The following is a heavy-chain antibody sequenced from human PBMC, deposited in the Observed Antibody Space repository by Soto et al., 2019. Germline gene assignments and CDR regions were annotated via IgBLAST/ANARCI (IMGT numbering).Heavy chain of an antibody. J-gene: IGHJ4*02. CDR2: IYPGDSDT. CDR1: GYSFSTYW. V-gene: IGHV5-51*01. CDR3: ARNYCSSTSRDESYLDY. Sequence: GESLKISCKGSGYSFSTYWIGWVRQMPGKGLEWMGIIYPGDSDTRYSPSFQGQVTISADNSINTAYLQWSSLKASDTAMCYCARNYCSSTSRDESYLDYWGQGTLVTVSS. D-gene: IGHD2-2*01.